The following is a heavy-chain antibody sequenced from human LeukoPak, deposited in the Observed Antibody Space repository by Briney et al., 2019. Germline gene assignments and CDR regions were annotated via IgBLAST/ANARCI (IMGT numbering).Heavy chain of an antibody. D-gene: IGHD5/OR15-5a*01. CDR3: ARGPSVYHNT. V-gene: IGHV6-1*01. Sequence: SQTLSLTCAISGDSVSRNTAGWSWIRQSPSRGLEWLGRTYYRSKWYSDFAPSVRNRITINPDTSKNQFSLQLNSVTPEDTAMYYCARGPSVYHNTGGQGTLVTVSS. CDR1: GDSVSRNTAG. J-gene: IGHJ4*02. CDR2: TYYRSKWYS.